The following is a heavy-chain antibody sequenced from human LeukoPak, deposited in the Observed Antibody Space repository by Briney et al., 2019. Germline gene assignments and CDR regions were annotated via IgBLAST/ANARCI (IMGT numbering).Heavy chain of an antibody. D-gene: IGHD2-2*02. CDR3: ARATIVPAAINWFDP. V-gene: IGHV4-30-4*01. J-gene: IGHJ5*02. CDR2: IYHSKTT. CDR1: GGSISSGDYY. Sequence: PSETLSLTCTVSGGSISSGDYYWSWIRQPPGKGLEWIGYIYHSKTTYYNPSLKSRVTMSVDTSKNQFSLKLSSVTAADTAVYYCARATIVPAAINWFDPWGQGTLVTVSS.